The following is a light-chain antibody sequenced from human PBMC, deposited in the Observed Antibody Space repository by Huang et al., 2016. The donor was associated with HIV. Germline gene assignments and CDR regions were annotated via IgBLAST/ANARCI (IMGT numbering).Light chain of an antibody. J-gene: IGKJ2*01. CDR3: QQSYSTPYT. V-gene: IGKV1-39*01. Sequence: DIQMTQSPSSRSASVGDRVTITCRATQRISSYLNWYRQKPGKAPKLLIYAASTLQGGVPSNFSGSRSGTDFTLTISSLQPDDFATYYCQQSYSTPYTFGQGTKVEIK. CDR1: QRISSY. CDR2: AAS.